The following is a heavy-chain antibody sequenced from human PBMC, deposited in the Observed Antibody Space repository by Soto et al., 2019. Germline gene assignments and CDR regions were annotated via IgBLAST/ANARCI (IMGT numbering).Heavy chain of an antibody. V-gene: IGHV3-43*01. CDR3: AKEGCSGGICYGFDY. J-gene: IGHJ4*02. CDR1: GFTFDDYT. Sequence: GGSLRLSCAASGFTFDDYTMHWVRQAPGKGLEWVSLISWDGGSTYYADSVKGRFTVSRDNSRNTLYLQMNSLRPEDTAVYYCAKEGCSGGICYGFDYWGQGTLVTVSS. CDR2: ISWDGGST. D-gene: IGHD2-15*01.